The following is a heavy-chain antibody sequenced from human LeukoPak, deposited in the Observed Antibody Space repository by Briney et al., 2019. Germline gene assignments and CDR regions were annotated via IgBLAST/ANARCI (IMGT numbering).Heavy chain of an antibody. J-gene: IGHJ4*02. CDR1: GFTFSSNG. V-gene: IGHV3-30*18. CDR2: ISYDGSNK. Sequence: GGSLRLSCAASGFTFSSNGMHWVRQAPGKGLEWVAVISYDGSNKYYADSVKGRFTISRDNSKNTLYLQMNSLRAEDTAVYYCAKYSIALAATPPYVDYWGQGTLVTVSS. D-gene: IGHD2-15*01. CDR3: AKYSIALAATPPYVDY.